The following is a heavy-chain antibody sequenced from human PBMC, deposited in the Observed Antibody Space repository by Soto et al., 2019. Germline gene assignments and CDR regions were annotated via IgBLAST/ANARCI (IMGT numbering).Heavy chain of an antibody. CDR2: IYYSGTT. CDR1: GGSISSSSYY. Sequence: QLQLQESGPGLVKPSETLSLTCIVSGGSISSSSYYWGWIRQPPGKGLEWIGSIYYSGTTYYNPSLKSRVTIPVDTSKNQFSLKLSSVTAADTAVYYCARRYSASPVQGWGQGTLVTVSS. V-gene: IGHV4-39*01. CDR3: ARRYSASPVQG. J-gene: IGHJ4*02. D-gene: IGHD1-26*01.